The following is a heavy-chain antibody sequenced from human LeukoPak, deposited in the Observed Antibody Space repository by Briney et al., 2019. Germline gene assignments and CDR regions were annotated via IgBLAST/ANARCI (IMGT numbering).Heavy chain of an antibody. CDR1: GGSISSYY. CDR2: IYYSGST. V-gene: IGHV4-59*01. J-gene: IGHJ6*02. CDR3: AGTVVNRHYYYGMDV. Sequence: SETLSLTCTVSGGSISSYYWSWIRQPPGKGLEWIGYIYYSGSTNYNPSLKSRVTISVDTSKNQFSLKLSSVTAADTAVYYCAGTVVNRHYYYGMDVWGQGTTVTVSS. D-gene: IGHD2-2*01.